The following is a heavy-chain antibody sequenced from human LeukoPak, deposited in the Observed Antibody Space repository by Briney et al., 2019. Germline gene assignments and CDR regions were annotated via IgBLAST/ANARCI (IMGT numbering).Heavy chain of an antibody. J-gene: IGHJ4*02. V-gene: IGHV3-23*01. D-gene: IGHD2-2*02. CDR1: GFTFSSYA. CDR3: AKELNQLLYRWAAAGSDY. CDR2: ISGSGGST. Sequence: GGSLRPSCAASGFTFSSYAMSWVRQAPGKGLEWGSAISGSGGSTYYADSVKGRFTISRDNFKNTLYLQMNSLRAEDTAVYYCAKELNQLLYRWAAAGSDYWGQGTLVTVSS.